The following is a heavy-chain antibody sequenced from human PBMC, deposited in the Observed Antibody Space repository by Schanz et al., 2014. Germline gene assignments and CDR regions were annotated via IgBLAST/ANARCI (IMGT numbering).Heavy chain of an antibody. V-gene: IGHV3-74*02. CDR2: INSVGGNT. CDR3: ARIGGSVMDD. Sequence: EVRLVESGGDLVQPGGSLRLSCSASGFTFSSHCMHWVRQDPGKGLVWVARINSVGGNTDYADSVTGRFTISRDNFKGALDLQMSNLRAEDTAVYYCARIGGSVMDDWAQGTLVTVSS. D-gene: IGHD3-10*01. CDR1: GFTFSSHC. J-gene: IGHJ4*02.